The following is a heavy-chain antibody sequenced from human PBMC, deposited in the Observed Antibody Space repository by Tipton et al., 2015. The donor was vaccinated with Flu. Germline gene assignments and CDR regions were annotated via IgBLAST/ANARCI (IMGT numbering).Heavy chain of an antibody. V-gene: IGHV3-23*04. J-gene: IGHJ6*02. D-gene: IGHD2-21*02. CDR3: GTYCGGDCYRAPIYYYGLDV. CDR2: ITGSDT. CDR1: GFTFDNYA. Sequence: QLVQSGGGVVQPGRSLRLSCAASGFTFDNYAMTWVRQAAGKGLEWVSGITGSDTFYADSVRGRFTLFGDNSRTIVYLQMNSLRAEDTAVYYCGTYCGGDCYRAPIYYYGLDVWGQGTTVTASS.